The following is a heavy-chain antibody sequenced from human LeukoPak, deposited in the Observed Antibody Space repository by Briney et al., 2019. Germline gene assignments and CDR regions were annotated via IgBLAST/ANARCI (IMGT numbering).Heavy chain of an antibody. D-gene: IGHD3-10*01. V-gene: IGHV3-23*01. CDR1: GFAFSSYG. Sequence: GGSLRLSCAASGFAFSSYGMSWVRQAPGKGLEWVSAISGSGGSTYYADSVKGRFTISRDNSKNTLYLQMNSLRAEDTALYYCARKAGYYYGSGDYWGQGTLVTVSS. J-gene: IGHJ4*02. CDR2: ISGSGGST. CDR3: ARKAGYYYGSGDY.